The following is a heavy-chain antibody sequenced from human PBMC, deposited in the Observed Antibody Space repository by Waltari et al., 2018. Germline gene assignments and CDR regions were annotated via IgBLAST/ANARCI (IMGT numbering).Heavy chain of an antibody. Sequence: CWDGVRQAPGEGPESIGYIRHTGDTKQNPSLTSRVTMSVDTSKNEFSLSLSSVTAADTAVYYCARWESAWSAFRFWGQGTLGTVSS. CDR2: IRHTGDT. J-gene: IGHJ3*01. CDR3: ARWESAWSAFRF. CDR1: C. V-gene: IGHV4-28*01. D-gene: IGHD3-16*01.